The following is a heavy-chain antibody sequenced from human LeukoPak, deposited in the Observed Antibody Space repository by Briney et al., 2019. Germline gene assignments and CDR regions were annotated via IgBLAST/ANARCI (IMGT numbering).Heavy chain of an antibody. CDR2: ISDSGGRT. CDR3: AKDSYDTSI. CDR1: GLTVSSNY. Sequence: GGSLRLSCAASGLTVSSNYMNWVRQAPGKGLEWVSAISDSGGRTFYADSVKGRFTISRDNSKNTLYLQINSLRAEDTAVYYCAKDSYDTSIWGQGTLVTVSS. D-gene: IGHD3-22*01. J-gene: IGHJ4*02. V-gene: IGHV3-23*01.